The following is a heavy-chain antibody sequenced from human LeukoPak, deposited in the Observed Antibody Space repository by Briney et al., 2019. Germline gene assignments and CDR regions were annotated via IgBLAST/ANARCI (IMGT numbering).Heavy chain of an antibody. J-gene: IGHJ4*02. CDR3: AKDRSIGTYYTFDS. D-gene: IGHD1-26*01. CDR1: GFTFNNYA. CDR2: VSGSGAIA. Sequence: GGSLRLSCAASGFTFNNYAMSWVRQAPGKGLEWVSAVSGSGAIAYYTDSDKGRFTISRDNSKNTLYLQMSSLTAKDTAVYYCAKDRSIGTYYTFDSWGQGTLVTVSS. V-gene: IGHV3-23*01.